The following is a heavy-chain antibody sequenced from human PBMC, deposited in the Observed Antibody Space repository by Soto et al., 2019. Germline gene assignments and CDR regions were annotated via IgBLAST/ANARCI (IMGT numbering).Heavy chain of an antibody. CDR1: GFTFSSYA. D-gene: IGHD2-15*01. V-gene: IGHV3-48*02. CDR2: ISVGGGYI. Sequence: EVQLVESGGGLVQPGGSLRVSCVASGFTFSSYALNWVRQAPGKGMEWVSYISVGGGYIFYAVSVKGRFTISRGDATNSLYLQMNSLRDEDTAVYYCVRDHRWAFDFWGQGTMVTVSS. CDR3: VRDHRWAFDF. J-gene: IGHJ3*01.